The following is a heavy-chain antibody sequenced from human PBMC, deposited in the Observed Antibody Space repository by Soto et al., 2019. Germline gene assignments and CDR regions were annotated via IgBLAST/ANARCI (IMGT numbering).Heavy chain of an antibody. CDR2: IYYSGST. D-gene: IGHD2-8*01. V-gene: IGHV4-39*01. CDR1: GGSISSSSYY. J-gene: IGHJ3*02. Sequence: QLQLQESGPGLVKPSETLSLTCTVSGGSISSSSYYWGWIRQPPGKGLGWIGSIYYSGSTYYNPSLKSQVTLSVDTSKIQFSLKLNYVTAADTAVYYCARRRYYAISAFDSCGQGTMVTVSS. CDR3: ARRRYYAISAFDS.